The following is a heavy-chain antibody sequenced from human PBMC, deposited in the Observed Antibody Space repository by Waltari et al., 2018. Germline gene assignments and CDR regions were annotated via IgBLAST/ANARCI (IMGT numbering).Heavy chain of an antibody. Sequence: QVQLQESGPGLVKPSQTLSLTCTVSGGSISSGCYYWGWIRQHPGKGLEWIGYSYYSGSTYYNPSLKSRVTISVDTYKNQFSLKLSSVTAADTAVYYCARDRGTNHFDYWGQGTLVTVSS. V-gene: IGHV4-31*03. J-gene: IGHJ4*02. D-gene: IGHD1-1*01. CDR2: SYYSGST. CDR1: GGSISSGCYY. CDR3: ARDRGTNHFDY.